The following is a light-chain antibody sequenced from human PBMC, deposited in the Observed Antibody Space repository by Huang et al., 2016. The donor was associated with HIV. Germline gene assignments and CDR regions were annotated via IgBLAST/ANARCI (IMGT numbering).Light chain of an antibody. CDR1: QTVTSGY. CDR3: QQYSGSPRT. J-gene: IGKJ2*01. V-gene: IGKV3-20*01. Sequence: EIVLTQSPGTLSLSPGERATLSCRASQTVTSGYLAWYQQKPGQAPRLLIFGSSTSATGIPDRFTGSGSGTDFTLTITRLEREDFAIYYCQQYSGSPRTFGQGTKLELK. CDR2: GSS.